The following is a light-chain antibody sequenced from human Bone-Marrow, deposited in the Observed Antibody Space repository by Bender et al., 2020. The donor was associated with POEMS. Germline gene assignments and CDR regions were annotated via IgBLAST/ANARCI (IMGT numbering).Light chain of an antibody. Sequence: QSALTQPASVSGSPAQTVTISCTGTSSDVGGYNYVSWYQHHPGKAPKLMIYDVTNRPSGISNRFSGSKSGNTASLTISGLQAEDEAYYYCSSYTPRSSIVPFGGGTKLTVL. CDR2: DVT. CDR3: SSYTPRSSIVP. J-gene: IGLJ2*01. V-gene: IGLV2-14*03. CDR1: SSDVGGYNY.